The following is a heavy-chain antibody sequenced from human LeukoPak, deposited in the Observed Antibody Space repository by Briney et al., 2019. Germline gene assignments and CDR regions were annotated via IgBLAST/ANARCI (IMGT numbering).Heavy chain of an antibody. V-gene: IGHV4-59*11. D-gene: IGHD5-18*01. CDR2: LLDSVNT. CDR3: STIKRGSSFGYFDF. J-gene: IGHJ4*02. Sequence: PSETLSLTCTVSGGSISSHYWSWIRQPPGKGLEWIAYLLDSVNTKDNPSLQSRLTLSADTSKNQFSLRLSAMTAADPAVYYVSTIKRGSSFGYFDFWGQGNKVTVSS. CDR1: GGSISSHY.